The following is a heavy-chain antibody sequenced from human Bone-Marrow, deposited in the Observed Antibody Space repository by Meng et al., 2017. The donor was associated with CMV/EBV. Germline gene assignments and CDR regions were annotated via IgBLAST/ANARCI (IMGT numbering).Heavy chain of an antibody. CDR3: AKDRQLWLPDWFDP. D-gene: IGHD5-18*01. V-gene: IGHV3-23*01. CDR2: ISGSGGST. CDR1: GFTFSSYA. Sequence: ETLSLTCAASGFTFSSYAMSWVRQAPGKGLEWVSAISGSGGSTYYADSVKGRFTISRDNSKNTLYLQMNSLRAEDTAVYYCAKDRQLWLPDWFDPSGQGTLVTVSS. J-gene: IGHJ5*02.